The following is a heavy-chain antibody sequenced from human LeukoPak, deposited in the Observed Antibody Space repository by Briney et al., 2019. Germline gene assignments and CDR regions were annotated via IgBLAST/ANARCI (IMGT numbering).Heavy chain of an antibody. J-gene: IGHJ5*02. D-gene: IGHD2-15*01. CDR2: TSGYNTNT. Sequence: GASVKVSCKTSGYTFTNYGITWLRQAPGQGPEWMGWTSGYNTNTNYAAKFQDRVTLTTDRSTSTAYMDLSSLRSDDTAVYYCTRDERPTLTVGSPLYNWFGPWGQGTLVIVSS. CDR3: TRDERPTLTVGSPLYNWFGP. V-gene: IGHV1-18*01. CDR1: GYTFTNYG.